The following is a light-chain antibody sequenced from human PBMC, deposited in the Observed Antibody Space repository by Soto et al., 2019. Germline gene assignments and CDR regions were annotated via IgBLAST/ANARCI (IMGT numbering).Light chain of an antibody. CDR2: GAS. J-gene: IGKJ1*01. V-gene: IGKV3-15*01. CDR1: QSVSTN. CDR3: QQYNLWLWT. Sequence: DIVMTQSPATLSVSPGERATLSCRASQSVSTNLAWYYRKPGQAPRLLIYGASTRATGIPARFSGTGSGTEFALTISSLQSEDLAVYYCQQYNLWLWTFGQGTKVEIK.